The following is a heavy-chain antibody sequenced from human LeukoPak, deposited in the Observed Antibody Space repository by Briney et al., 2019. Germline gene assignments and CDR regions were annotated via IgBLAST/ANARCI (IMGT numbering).Heavy chain of an antibody. CDR2: IIPIFGTA. CDR3: ARDQGYSSGWYHY. V-gene: IGHV1-69*13. D-gene: IGHD6-19*01. Sequence: ASVKVSCKASGGTFSSYAVSWVRQAPGQGLEWMGGIIPIFGTANYAQKFQGRVTITADESTSTAYMELSSLRSEDTAMYYCARDQGYSSGWYHYWGQGTLVTVSS. CDR1: GGTFSSYA. J-gene: IGHJ4*02.